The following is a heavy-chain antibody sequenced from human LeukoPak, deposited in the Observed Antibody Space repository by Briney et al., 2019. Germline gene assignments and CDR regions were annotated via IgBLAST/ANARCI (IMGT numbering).Heavy chain of an antibody. CDR3: ARDPYSGTYSDYYYYYMDV. V-gene: IGHV3-7*01. Sequence: GGSLRLSCAASGFTFSRYYMNWVRQAPGKGLEWAASIKRDGSEQDYVDSVKGRFTISRDNAKNSLFLQLNSLRAEDTAVYYCARDPYSGTYSDYYYYYMDVWGKGTTVTVSS. CDR1: GFTFSRYY. D-gene: IGHD1-26*01. CDR2: IKRDGSEQ. J-gene: IGHJ6*03.